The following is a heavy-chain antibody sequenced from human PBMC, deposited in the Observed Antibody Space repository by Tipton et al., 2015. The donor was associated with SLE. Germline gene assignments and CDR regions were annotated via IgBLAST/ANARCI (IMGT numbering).Heavy chain of an antibody. CDR2: ISSSSSYI. CDR3: ARARGSGSYYPDY. V-gene: IGHV3-21*03. D-gene: IGHD1-26*01. J-gene: IGHJ4*02. Sequence: GSLRLSCAASGFTFSSYSMNWVRQAPGKGLEWVSSISSSSSYIYYADSAKGRFTISRDNAKNSLYLQMNSLRAEDTAVYYCARARGSGSYYPDYWGQGTLVTVSS. CDR1: GFTFSSYS.